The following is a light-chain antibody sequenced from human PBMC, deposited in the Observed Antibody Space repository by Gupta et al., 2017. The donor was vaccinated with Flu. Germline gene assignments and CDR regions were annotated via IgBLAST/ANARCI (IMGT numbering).Light chain of an antibody. CDR3: QKYDSTPLT. V-gene: IGKV1-27*01. Sequence: PSSLSASVGDRITITCRAGQGISNYLAWYQQKPGKVPKLLIYAASTLQSGVPSRFSGSGSGTVFTLTISSLQPEDAATYYCQKYDSTPLTFGAGTKVEIK. J-gene: IGKJ4*01. CDR2: AAS. CDR1: QGISNY.